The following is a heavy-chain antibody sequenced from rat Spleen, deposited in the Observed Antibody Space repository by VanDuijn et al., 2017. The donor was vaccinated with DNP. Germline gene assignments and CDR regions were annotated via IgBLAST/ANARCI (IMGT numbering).Heavy chain of an antibody. D-gene: IGHD4-3*01. J-gene: IGHJ1*01. Sequence: EVQLQESGPGLVKPSQSLSLTCSVTGYSITSNYWGWIRKFPGNKMEWIGHIRYSGDTSYNPSLRSRISITRDTSKNQFFLHLNSVTTEDTATYYCARQNIVRDWFFDFWGPGTMVTVSS. V-gene: IGHV3-1*01. CDR1: GYSITSNY. CDR2: IRYSGDT. CDR3: ARQNIVRDWFFDF.